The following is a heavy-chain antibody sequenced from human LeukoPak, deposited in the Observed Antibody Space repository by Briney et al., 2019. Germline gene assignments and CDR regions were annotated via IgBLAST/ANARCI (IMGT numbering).Heavy chain of an antibody. CDR1: GFTISSYE. CDR3: ARGEYSSGWPYYYYYMDV. D-gene: IGHD6-19*01. Sequence: GGSLRLSCAASGFTISSYEMNWVRQAPGKGLEWVSYISSSGSTIYYADSVKGRFTISRDNAKNSLYLQMNSLRAEDTAVYYCARGEYSSGWPYYYYYMDVWGKGTTVTISS. V-gene: IGHV3-48*03. CDR2: ISSSGSTI. J-gene: IGHJ6*03.